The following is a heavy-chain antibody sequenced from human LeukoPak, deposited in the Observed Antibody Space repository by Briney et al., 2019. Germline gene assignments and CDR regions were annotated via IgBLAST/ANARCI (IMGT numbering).Heavy chain of an antibody. CDR1: GGSISSDH. D-gene: IGHD5-24*01. J-gene: IGHJ4*02. CDR3: ARHYFGGDGYNFPFDY. Sequence: SETLSLTCTVSGGSISSDHWNWIRQPPGKGLEWIGCIYYSGSTYYNPSLKSRVTISVDTSKNQFSLKLSSVTAADTAVYYCARHYFGGDGYNFPFDYWGQGTLVTVSS. V-gene: IGHV4-59*08. CDR2: IYYSGST.